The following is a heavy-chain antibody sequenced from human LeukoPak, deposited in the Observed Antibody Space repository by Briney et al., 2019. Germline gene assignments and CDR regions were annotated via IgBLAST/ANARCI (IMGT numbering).Heavy chain of an antibody. J-gene: IGHJ4*02. V-gene: IGHV2-70*11. CDR1: GFSLSTSGMC. Sequence: SGPTLVNPTQTITLTCTFSGFSLSTSGMCVSWIRQPPGEALEWLARINWDDDKYYSTSLKTRLTISKDTSKNQVVLTMTNVDPVDTATYYCARGGTGYLNYWGQGTLVTVSS. CDR2: INWDDDK. D-gene: IGHD3/OR15-3a*01. CDR3: ARGGTGYLNY.